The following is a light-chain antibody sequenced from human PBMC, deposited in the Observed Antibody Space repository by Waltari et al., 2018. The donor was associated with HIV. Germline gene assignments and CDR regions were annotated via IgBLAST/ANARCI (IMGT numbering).Light chain of an antibody. V-gene: IGLV2-14*01. CDR1: SSDVGGYNY. J-gene: IGLJ3*02. Sequence: QSALTQPASVSGSPGQSITISCTGTSSDVGGYNYVSWYQQHPGKAPKLMIYDVSNRPSGVSHRCSGSKAGNTASLTISALQADDEADYYCSAYTTSSTWVFGGGTKLTVL. CDR3: SAYTTSSTWV. CDR2: DVS.